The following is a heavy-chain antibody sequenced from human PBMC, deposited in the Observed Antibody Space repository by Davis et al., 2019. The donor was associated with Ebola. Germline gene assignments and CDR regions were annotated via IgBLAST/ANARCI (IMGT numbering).Heavy chain of an antibody. CDR2: ISGSGFNT. V-gene: IGHV3-23*01. Sequence: PGGSLRLSCAASGFTFSSYAMSWVRQAPGKGLEWVSGISGSGFNTYYADSVKGRFTISRDNAKNSLYLQMNSLRAEDTAVYYCTRVGGNIIRGVIGYWGQGTLITVSS. D-gene: IGHD3-10*01. CDR1: GFTFSSYA. CDR3: TRVGGNIIRGVIGY. J-gene: IGHJ4*02.